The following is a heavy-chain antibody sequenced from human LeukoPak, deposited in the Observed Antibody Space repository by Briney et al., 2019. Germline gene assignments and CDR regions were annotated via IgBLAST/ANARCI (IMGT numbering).Heavy chain of an antibody. V-gene: IGHV1-69*05. D-gene: IGHD4-23*01. J-gene: IGHJ6*02. CDR1: GGTFSSYA. CDR3: ARGEGYGGIYGMDV. Sequence: SVKVSCKASGGTFSSYAISWVRQAPGQGLEWMGGIIPIFGTANYAQKFQGWVTMTRDTSISTAYMELSRLRSDDTAVYYCARGEGYGGIYGMDVWGQGTTVTVSS. CDR2: IIPIFGTA.